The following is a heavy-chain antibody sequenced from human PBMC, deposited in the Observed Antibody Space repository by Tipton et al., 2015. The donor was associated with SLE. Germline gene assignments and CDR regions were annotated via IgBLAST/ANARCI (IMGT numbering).Heavy chain of an antibody. CDR1: CYPIVTDYY. V-gene: IGHV4-38-2*02. D-gene: IGHD3-3*02. CDR3: ARDPAFPFRRFDP. Sequence: GLVKPSETLSLTCAVSCYPIVTDYYWGWIRQPPGKGLEWIGSIYHSGTTYYNPSLKSRVTISVDKSKKEFSLKLTSVTAADTAAYYCARDPAFPFRRFDPWGQGTLVTVSS. CDR2: IYHSGTT. J-gene: IGHJ5*02.